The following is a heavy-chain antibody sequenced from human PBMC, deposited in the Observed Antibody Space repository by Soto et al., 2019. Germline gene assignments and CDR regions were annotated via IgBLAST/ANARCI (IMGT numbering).Heavy chain of an antibody. Sequence: QLHLVQSGAVVKKPGASVTVSCSASGYPVTAYYMHWVRQAPGRGLEWMGGINPATGAAKYTQTFQGRVTKARETSTGTVFMEIGGLTSWDTAVFYWAGGGGVGVAGSAAFDMWGQGTLVTVSS. V-gene: IGHV1-2*02. J-gene: IGHJ3*02. CDR1: GYPVTAYY. CDR3: AGGGGVGVAGSAAFDM. D-gene: IGHD3-3*01. CDR2: INPATGAA.